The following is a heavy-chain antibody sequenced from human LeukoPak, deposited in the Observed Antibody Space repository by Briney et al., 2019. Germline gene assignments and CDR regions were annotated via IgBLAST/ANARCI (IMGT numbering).Heavy chain of an antibody. J-gene: IGHJ6*02. CDR3: ARDRCSSSSWYNGMDV. Sequence: ASVKVSCKASGYTFTSYGISWVRQAPGQGLEWMGWINPNSGGTNYAQKFQGRVTMTRDTSISTAYMELSRLRSDDTAVYYCARDRCSSSSWYNGMDVWGQGTTVTVSS. V-gene: IGHV1-2*02. CDR2: INPNSGGT. D-gene: IGHD6-13*01. CDR1: GYTFTSYG.